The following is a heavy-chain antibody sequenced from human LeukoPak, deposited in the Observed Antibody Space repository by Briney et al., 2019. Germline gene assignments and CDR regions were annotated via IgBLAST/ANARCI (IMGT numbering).Heavy chain of an antibody. CDR2: ISGSGGST. J-gene: IGHJ4*02. CDR3: AKDGKIRNWNYYQAKPVY. D-gene: IGHD1-7*01. V-gene: IGHV3-23*01. CDR1: GFTVSTYA. Sequence: GGSLRLSCAASGFTVSTYAMSWVRQAPGKGLEWVSGISGSGGSTYYADSVKGRFTTSRDNSKNTLYLQTNSLRAEDTAVYYCAKDGKIRNWNYYQAKPVYWGQGTLVTVSS.